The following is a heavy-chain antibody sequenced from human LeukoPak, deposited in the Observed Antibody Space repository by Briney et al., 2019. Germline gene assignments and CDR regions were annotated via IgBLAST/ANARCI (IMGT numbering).Heavy chain of an antibody. CDR2: IYYSGST. D-gene: IGHD3-3*01. V-gene: IGHV4-59*01. CDR1: GGSISSYY. Sequence: PSETLSLTCTVSGGSISSYYWSWIRQPPGKGLEWIGYIYYSGSTNYNPSLKSRVTISVDTSKNQFPLKLSSVTAADTAVYYCARNGNYDFWSGYYTHYYYMDVWGKGTTVTVSS. J-gene: IGHJ6*03. CDR3: ARNGNYDFWSGYYTHYYYMDV.